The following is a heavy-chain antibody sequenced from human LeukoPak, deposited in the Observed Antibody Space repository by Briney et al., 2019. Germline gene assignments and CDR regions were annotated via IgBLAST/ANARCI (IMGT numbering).Heavy chain of an antibody. CDR1: GFTFSNYA. V-gene: IGHV3-23*01. CDR3: AKAVGYNTYWYFDL. D-gene: IGHD5-24*01. CDR2: LSGSGGTT. J-gene: IGHJ2*01. Sequence: GGSLRLSCAASGFTFSNYAMNWVRQAPGKGLEWVSALSGSGGTTNYANSVKGRFTISRSNSKNTLYLHMNNLSVDDTAVYYCAKAVGYNTYWYFDLWGRGTLVTVSS.